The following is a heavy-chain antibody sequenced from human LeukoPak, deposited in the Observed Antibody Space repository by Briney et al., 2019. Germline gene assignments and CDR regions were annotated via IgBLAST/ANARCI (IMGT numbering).Heavy chain of an antibody. J-gene: IGHJ4*02. CDR3: ARDGPAAIAYYFDY. D-gene: IGHD2-2*02. V-gene: IGHV3-30-3*01. Sequence: HPGWSLRLSCAASGFTFSSYAMHWVRQAPGKGLEWVAVISYDGSNKYYADSVKGRFTISRDNSKNTLYLQMNSLRAEDTAVYYCARDGPAAIAYYFDYWGQGTLVTVSS. CDR1: GFTFSSYA. CDR2: ISYDGSNK.